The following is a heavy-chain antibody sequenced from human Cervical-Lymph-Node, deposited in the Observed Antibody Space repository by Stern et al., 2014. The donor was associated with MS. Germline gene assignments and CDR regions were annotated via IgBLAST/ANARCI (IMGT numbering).Heavy chain of an antibody. Sequence: QVQLQESGPGLVKPSETLSLTCSVSGGSISSDHWSWIRQTPEKGLEWIGDIYFIGSTNYNPSLQSRVTISIDTSKNQFSLQLTSVTAADTAVYFCTRTPPFRHTPLSFDPWGQGTLVIVSS. J-gene: IGHJ5*02. V-gene: IGHV4-4*09. CDR2: IYFIGST. CDR3: TRTPPFRHTPLSFDP. CDR1: GGSISSDH. D-gene: IGHD3-3*02.